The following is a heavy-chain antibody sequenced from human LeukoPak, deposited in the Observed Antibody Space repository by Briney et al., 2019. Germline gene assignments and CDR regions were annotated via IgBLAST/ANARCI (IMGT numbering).Heavy chain of an antibody. CDR2: ISSSSSYI. D-gene: IGHD1-26*01. V-gene: IGHV3-21*01. CDR1: GFTFSSYS. CDR3: ASVGATDVDY. Sequence: PGGSLRLSCAASGFTFSSYSMNWVRQAPGKGLEWVSSISSSSSYIYYADSVKGRFTISRDNAKNSLYLQMNSLRAEDTAVYYCASVGATDVDYWGQGTLVTVSS. J-gene: IGHJ4*02.